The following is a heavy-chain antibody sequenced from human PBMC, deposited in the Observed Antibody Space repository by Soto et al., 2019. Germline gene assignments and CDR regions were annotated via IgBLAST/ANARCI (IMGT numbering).Heavy chain of an antibody. J-gene: IGHJ3*02. Sequence: PGGSLRLSCAASGFTFSSSWMHWVRQAPGKGLVWVSRVSGDGSSTNYADSVKGRFTISRDNAKNTLYLQMNSLRAEDTAVYYCARPIAVAGNDAFDIWGQGTMVTVSS. V-gene: IGHV3-74*01. CDR2: VSGDGSST. CDR1: GFTFSSSW. D-gene: IGHD6-19*01. CDR3: ARPIAVAGNDAFDI.